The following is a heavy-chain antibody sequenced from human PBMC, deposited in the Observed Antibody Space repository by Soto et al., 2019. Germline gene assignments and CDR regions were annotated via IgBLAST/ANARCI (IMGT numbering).Heavy chain of an antibody. Sequence: QVQLVQSGGEVKKPGASVNISCKATGYTFISYSITWVRQAPGQGLEWMGWISTYNGNTKYAQSLQGRVTLTRNTSTNTAFMEIRGLRSDDTAIYYCAREGPHSTGWYDYFDQLGQGTLVAVSS. V-gene: IGHV1-18*04. J-gene: IGHJ4*02. CDR3: AREGPHSTGWYDYFDQ. CDR1: GYTFISYS. D-gene: IGHD6-13*01. CDR2: ISTYNGNT.